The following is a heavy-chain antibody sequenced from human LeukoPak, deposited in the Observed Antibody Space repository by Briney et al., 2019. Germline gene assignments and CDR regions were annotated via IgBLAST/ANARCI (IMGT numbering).Heavy chain of an antibody. CDR2: ISGSGCST. Sequence: RAGGSLRLFCAASGFTFSSYAMSWVRLAPGRGLECLSAISGSGCSTYYAHSVKGLFTISRDNSKNTLYLQMYSLRAEDTALYYCAKDGSGWSGYYFVYWGQGALVTVSS. CDR1: GFTFSSYA. J-gene: IGHJ4*02. V-gene: IGHV3-23*01. CDR3: AKDGSGWSGYYFVY. D-gene: IGHD6-19*01.